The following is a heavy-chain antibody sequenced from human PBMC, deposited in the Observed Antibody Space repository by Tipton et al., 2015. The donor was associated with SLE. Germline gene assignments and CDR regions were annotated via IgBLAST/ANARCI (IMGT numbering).Heavy chain of an antibody. V-gene: IGHV4-59*01. J-gene: IGHJ2*01. CDR1: GGSMSTYY. CDR2: IYYSGGT. CDR3: ARYSLTNWHLDL. D-gene: IGHD2-15*01. Sequence: LRLSCTVSGGSMSTYYWSWIRLPPGKGLEWIGYIYYSGGTSYNPSLNSRVTISVDTSRNQFSLKLTTVTAADSAVYYCARYSLTNWHLDLWGRGTLVTVSS.